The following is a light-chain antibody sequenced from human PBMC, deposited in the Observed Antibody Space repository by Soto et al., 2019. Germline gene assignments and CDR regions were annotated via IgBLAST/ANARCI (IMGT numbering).Light chain of an antibody. Sequence: DIQMTQSPSTLSASVGDRVTITCRASQSISTWLAWYQQEPGKAPKLLIHKASSLQSGVPSRFSGSGSGTGFTLTISSLHPDDFATYYCQQYNSYPPTFRQWTKVDIK. CDR2: KAS. CDR3: QQYNSYPPT. V-gene: IGKV1-5*03. CDR1: QSISTW. J-gene: IGKJ1*01.